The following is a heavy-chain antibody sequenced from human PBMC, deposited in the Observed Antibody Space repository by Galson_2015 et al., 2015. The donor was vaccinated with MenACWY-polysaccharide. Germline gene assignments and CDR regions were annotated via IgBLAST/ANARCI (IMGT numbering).Heavy chain of an antibody. CDR1: GFTFSSYA. CDR2: IVGSAGST. V-gene: IGHV3-23*01. J-gene: IGHJ4*02. D-gene: IGHD6-19*01. Sequence: SLRLSCAASGFTFSSYAMGWVRQAPGKGLEWVSAIVGSAGSTYYADSVKGWFTISRDNSKNTLYLQMNSLRAEDTAVYYCAKIPYSSGLIPFDYWGQGTLVTVSS. CDR3: AKIPYSSGLIPFDY.